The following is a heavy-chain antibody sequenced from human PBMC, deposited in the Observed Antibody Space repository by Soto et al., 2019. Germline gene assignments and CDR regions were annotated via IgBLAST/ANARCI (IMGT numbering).Heavy chain of an antibody. D-gene: IGHD3-10*01. CDR1: GFTFSSYA. CDR2: ISYDGSNK. CDR3: ARVRTYYYGSGSRHFDY. Sequence: GGSLRLSCAASGFTFSSYAIHWVRQAPGKGLEWVAVISYDGSNKYYADSVKGRFTISRDNSKNTLYLQMNSLRAEDTAVYYCARVRTYYYGSGSRHFDYWGQGTLVTVSS. J-gene: IGHJ4*02. V-gene: IGHV3-30-3*01.